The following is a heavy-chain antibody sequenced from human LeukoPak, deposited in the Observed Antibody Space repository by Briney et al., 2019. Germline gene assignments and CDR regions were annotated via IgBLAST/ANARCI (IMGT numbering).Heavy chain of an antibody. D-gene: IGHD3-10*01. CDR1: GFTFSSYW. J-gene: IGHJ3*02. CDR3: ARDTTYYGSGSYYSDAFDI. CDR2: IKQDGSEK. Sequence: AGGPLRLSCAASGFTFSSYWMSWVRQAPGKGLEWVANIKQDGSEKYYVDSVKGRFTISRDNAKNSPYLQMNSLRAEDTAVYYCARDTTYYGSGSYYSDAFDIWGQGTMVTVSS. V-gene: IGHV3-7*03.